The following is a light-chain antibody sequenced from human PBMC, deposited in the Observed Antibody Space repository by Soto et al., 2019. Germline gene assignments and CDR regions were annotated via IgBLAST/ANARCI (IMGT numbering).Light chain of an antibody. Sequence: QLVLTQSPSASASLGASVKLTCTLSSGHSSYAIAWHQQQPEKGPRYLMKLNSDGSHSKGDGIPDRFSGSSSGAERYLTISSLQSEDEADYYCQTWGTCIDVVFGGGTKLTVL. CDR3: QTWGTCIDVV. J-gene: IGLJ2*01. CDR2: LNSDGSH. CDR1: SGHSSYA. V-gene: IGLV4-69*01.